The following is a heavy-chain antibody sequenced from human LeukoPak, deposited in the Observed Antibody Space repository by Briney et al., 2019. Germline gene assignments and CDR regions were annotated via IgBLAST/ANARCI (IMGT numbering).Heavy chain of an antibody. CDR1: GGSFSGYY. CDR2: INHSGST. Sequence: SETLSLTCAVSGGSFSGYYWSWIRQPPGKGREWIGEINHSGSTNYNPSLKSRVTISVDTSKNQFSLKLSSVTAADTAVYYCARRGYDHDYWGQGTLVTVSS. V-gene: IGHV4-34*01. D-gene: IGHD5-12*01. CDR3: ARRGYDHDY. J-gene: IGHJ4*02.